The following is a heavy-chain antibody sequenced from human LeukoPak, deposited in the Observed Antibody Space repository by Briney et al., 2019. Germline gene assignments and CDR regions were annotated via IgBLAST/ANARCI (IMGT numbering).Heavy chain of an antibody. Sequence: SETLTLTCTVSGGSISRYYWTWIRQPPGKGLEWIGYIYYNGGTNYNPSLKSRVTISVDTSKIQFSLKLSSVTAADTAVYYCARRTAIDSSGYGLDYWGQGTLVTVSS. CDR2: IYYNGGT. D-gene: IGHD3-22*01. J-gene: IGHJ4*02. CDR3: ARRTAIDSSGYGLDY. CDR1: GGSISRYY. V-gene: IGHV4-59*08.